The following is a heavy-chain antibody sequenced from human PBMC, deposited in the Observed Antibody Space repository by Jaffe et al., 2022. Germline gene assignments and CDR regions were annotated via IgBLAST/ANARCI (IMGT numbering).Heavy chain of an antibody. D-gene: IGHD3-9*01. CDR2: IYHSGST. CDR1: GYSISSGYY. V-gene: IGHV4-38-2*01. CDR3: ASITPDILTGRGYYFDY. Sequence: QVQLQESGPGLVKPSETLSLTCAVSGYSISSGYYWGWIRQPPGKGLEWIGSIYHSGSTYYNPSLKSRVTISVDTSKNQFSLKLSSVTAADTAVYYCASITPDILTGRGYYFDYWGQGTLVTVSS. J-gene: IGHJ4*02.